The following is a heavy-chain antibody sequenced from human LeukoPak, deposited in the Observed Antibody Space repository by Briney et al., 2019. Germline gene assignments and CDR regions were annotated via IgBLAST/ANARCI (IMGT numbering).Heavy chain of an antibody. CDR2: INPNSGGR. CDR1: GYTFTSYG. CDR3: ARGGSGGDAFDI. J-gene: IGHJ3*02. Sequence: GASVKVSCKASGYTFTSYGISWVRQAPGQGLEWMGWINPNSGGRNYAQKFQGRVTMTRDTSISTAYMELSRLRSDDTAVYYCARGGSGGDAFDIWGQGTMVTVSS. V-gene: IGHV1-2*02. D-gene: IGHD3-16*01.